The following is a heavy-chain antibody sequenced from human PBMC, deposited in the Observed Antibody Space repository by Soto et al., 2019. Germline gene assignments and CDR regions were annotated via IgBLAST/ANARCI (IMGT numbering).Heavy chain of an antibody. CDR3: AKPIAAAGYLYYYGMDV. CDR1: GISFSSYA. CDR2: ISGSGGST. V-gene: IGHV3-23*01. J-gene: IGHJ6*02. D-gene: IGHD6-13*01. Sequence: EVQLLESGGGLVEPGGSLRLSCAASGISFSSYAMSWVRQVPGKGLEWVSVISGSGGSTNYADSAKGRFTISRDNSKTTLYLQMNSLRAEDTAVYYCAKPIAAAGYLYYYGMDVWGQGNTVTVSS.